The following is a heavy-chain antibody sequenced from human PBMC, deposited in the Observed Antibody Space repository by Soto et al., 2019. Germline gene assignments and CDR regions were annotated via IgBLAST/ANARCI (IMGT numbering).Heavy chain of an antibody. CDR2: IIPILGIA. J-gene: IGHJ5*02. CDR1: GGTFSSYT. CDR3: ATLSSAGLHRDWFDP. D-gene: IGHD5-12*01. Sequence: SVKVSCKASGGTFSSYTISWVRQAPGQGLEWIGRIIPILGIANYAQKLQGRVTITADKSTSTAYMELSSLRSEDTAVYYCATLSSAGLHRDWFDPWGQGTLVTVAS. V-gene: IGHV1-69*02.